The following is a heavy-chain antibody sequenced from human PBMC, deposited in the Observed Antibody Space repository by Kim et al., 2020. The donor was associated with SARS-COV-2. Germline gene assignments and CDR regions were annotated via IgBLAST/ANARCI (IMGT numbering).Heavy chain of an antibody. CDR2: IYYDGSNE. CDR3: VQGGRGSWYGMDV. J-gene: IGHJ6*02. Sequence: GGSLRLSCVASGITFSDYAMHWVRQAPGKGLEWVSVIYYDGSNEYYADSVKGRFTISRDNSKNTLYLQMNSLRAEDTAVYYCVQGGRGSWYGMDVWGQGTTVTVSS. CDR1: GITFSDYA. V-gene: IGHV3-33*01. D-gene: IGHD6-13*01.